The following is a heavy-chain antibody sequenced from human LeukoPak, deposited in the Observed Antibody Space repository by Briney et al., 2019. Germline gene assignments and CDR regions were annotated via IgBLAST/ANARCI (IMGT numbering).Heavy chain of an antibody. Sequence: PSETLSLTCTVSGGSISSYYWSWIRQPPGKGLEWIGYIYYSGSTNYNPSLKSQVTISVDTSKNQFSLKLSSVTAADTAVYYCARAVAGTTGFDYWGQGTLVTVSS. V-gene: IGHV4-59*01. D-gene: IGHD6-19*01. CDR3: ARAVAGTTGFDY. CDR1: GGSISSYY. CDR2: IYYSGST. J-gene: IGHJ4*02.